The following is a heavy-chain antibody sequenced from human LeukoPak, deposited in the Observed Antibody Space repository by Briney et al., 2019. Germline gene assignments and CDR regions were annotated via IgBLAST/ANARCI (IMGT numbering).Heavy chain of an antibody. D-gene: IGHD5-24*01. J-gene: IGHJ5*02. CDR3: ARDFIDVDIHWFDP. V-gene: IGHV1-69*13. CDR2: IIPIFGTA. Sequence: SVKVSCKASGGTFSSYAISWVGQAPGQGLEWLGGIIPIFGTANYAQKFQGRVTITADESTSTAYMELSSLRSEDTAVYYCARDFIDVDIHWFDPWGQGTLVTVSS. CDR1: GGTFSSYA.